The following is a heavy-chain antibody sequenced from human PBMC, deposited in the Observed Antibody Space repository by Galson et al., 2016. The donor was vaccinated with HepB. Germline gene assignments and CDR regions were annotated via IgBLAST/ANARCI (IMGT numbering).Heavy chain of an antibody. J-gene: IGHJ6*02. CDR1: GYSFNTYW. V-gene: IGHV5-51*01. D-gene: IGHD1-1*01. Sequence: QSGAEVKKPGESLKISCKGSGYSFNTYWIGWVRQMPGKGLEWMAIIYPGDSDIKYSPSFQGQVTISVDKSITTAYLQWSSLKASDTAIYYCVRDGGYQYKNAMDVWGQGTTVTVSS. CDR3: VRDGGYQYKNAMDV. CDR2: IYPGDSDI.